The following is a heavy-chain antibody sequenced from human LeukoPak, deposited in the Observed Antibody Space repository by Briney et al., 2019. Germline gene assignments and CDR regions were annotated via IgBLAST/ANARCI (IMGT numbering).Heavy chain of an antibody. Sequence: PGGSLRLSCRVSGFTFSDHYMTWVRQAPGKGLEYISYLSNTGSDSFYADSVKGRFSISRDNAEKSLYLQMNDLRAEDTAVYYCARGHWGLDYWGQGTLVTVSS. V-gene: IGHV3-11*01. CDR2: LSNTGSDS. J-gene: IGHJ4*02. CDR1: GFTFSDHY. D-gene: IGHD7-27*01. CDR3: ARGHWGLDY.